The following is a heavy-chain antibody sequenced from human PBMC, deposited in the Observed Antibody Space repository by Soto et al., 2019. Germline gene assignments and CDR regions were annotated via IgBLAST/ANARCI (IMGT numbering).Heavy chain of an antibody. CDR1: GYSFAVYW. CDR2: IDPSDSQT. J-gene: IGHJ4*02. D-gene: IGHD3-10*01. V-gene: IGHV5-10-1*01. CDR3: ARDNTMVRGVRAGISYYFDY. Sequence: GESLKISCNGSGYSFAVYWITWVRQKPGKGLEWMGRIDPSDSQTYYSPSFRGHVTISVTKSITTVFLQMNSLTAEDTAVYYCARDNTMVRGVRAGISYYFDYWGQGTLVTVSS.